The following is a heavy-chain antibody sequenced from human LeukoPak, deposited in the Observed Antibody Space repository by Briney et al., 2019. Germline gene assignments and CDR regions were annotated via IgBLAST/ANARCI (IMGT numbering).Heavy chain of an antibody. Sequence: GGSLRLSCAASGFTFSSYGMSWVRQAPGKGLEWMAFIRSDGSNKYYADSVKGRFTISRVNSKNTLYLQMNSLRAEDTAVYYCARGHYYDSSGYFPWGQGTLVTVSS. CDR3: ARGHYYDSSGYFP. CDR1: GFTFSSYG. CDR2: IRSDGSNK. D-gene: IGHD3-22*01. J-gene: IGHJ5*02. V-gene: IGHV3-30*02.